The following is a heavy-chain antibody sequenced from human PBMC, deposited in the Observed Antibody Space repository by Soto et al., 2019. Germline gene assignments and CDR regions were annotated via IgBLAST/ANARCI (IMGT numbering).Heavy chain of an antibody. CDR3: ARGSGSYSYYYYYYGMDV. Sequence: ASVKVSCKASGYTFTSYGISWVRQAPGQGLEWMGWISAYNGNTNYAQKLQGRVTMTTDTSTSTAYMELRSLRSDDTAVYYCARGSGSYSYYYYYYGMDVWGQGTTVTVSS. CDR2: ISAYNGNT. CDR1: GYTFTSYG. D-gene: IGHD1-26*01. J-gene: IGHJ6*02. V-gene: IGHV1-18*01.